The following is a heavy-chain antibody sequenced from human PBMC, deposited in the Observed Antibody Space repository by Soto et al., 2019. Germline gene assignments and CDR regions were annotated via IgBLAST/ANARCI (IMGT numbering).Heavy chain of an antibody. Sequence: GASVKVSCKASGYTFTGYYMHWVRQAPGQGLEWMGWINPNSGGTNYAQKFQGWVTMTRDTSISTAYMELSRLRSDDTAVYYCARDIAAAGHYYYYGMDVWGQGTTVTVSS. V-gene: IGHV1-2*04. CDR2: INPNSGGT. J-gene: IGHJ6*02. D-gene: IGHD6-13*01. CDR1: GYTFTGYY. CDR3: ARDIAAAGHYYYYGMDV.